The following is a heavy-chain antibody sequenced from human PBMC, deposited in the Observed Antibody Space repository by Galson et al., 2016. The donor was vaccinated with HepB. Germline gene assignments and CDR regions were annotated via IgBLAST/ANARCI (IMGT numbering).Heavy chain of an antibody. V-gene: IGHV3-30*04. Sequence: SLRLSCAASGFTFSSYALDWVRQAPGKGLEWVALISYDGSNKYYADSVKGRFTISRDNSKNTLYLQMNSLRAEDTAVYYCARARHSINWPPPRDYDMDVWGQGTTVTVSS. J-gene: IGHJ6*02. CDR1: GFTFSSYA. CDR3: ARARHSINWPPPRDYDMDV. D-gene: IGHD6-13*01. CDR2: ISYDGSNK.